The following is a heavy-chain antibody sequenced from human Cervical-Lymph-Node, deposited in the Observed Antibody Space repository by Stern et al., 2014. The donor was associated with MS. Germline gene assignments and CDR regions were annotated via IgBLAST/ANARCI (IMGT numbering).Heavy chain of an antibody. V-gene: IGHV1-69*01. CDR1: GSTFTSYA. CDR3: ARGELKEGLVRGMDV. Sequence: VQLVESGAEVTKPWSSGKVSCKASGSTFTSYAISWGRQAPGQGLERMGGIIPIFGTATCAQKLQGRVTGQAEACVGTAYMELSSLRSEDTAVYYCARGELKEGLVRGMDVWGQGTTVTVSS. D-gene: IGHD1-26*01. J-gene: IGHJ6*02. CDR2: IIPIFGTA.